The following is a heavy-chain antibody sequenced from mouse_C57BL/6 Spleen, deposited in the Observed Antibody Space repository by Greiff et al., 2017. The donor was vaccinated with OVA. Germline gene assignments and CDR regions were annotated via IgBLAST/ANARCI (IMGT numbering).Heavy chain of an antibody. CDR3: ARRDYYGSSYVPFDY. Sequence: QVQLQQSGAELARPGASVKLSCKASGYTFTSYGISWVKQRTGQGLEWIGEIYPRSGNTYYNEKFKGKATLTADTSSSTAYMELRSLTSEDSAVYFCARRDYYGSSYVPFDYWGQGTTLTVSS. J-gene: IGHJ2*01. V-gene: IGHV1-81*01. CDR2: IYPRSGNT. D-gene: IGHD1-1*01. CDR1: GYTFTSYG.